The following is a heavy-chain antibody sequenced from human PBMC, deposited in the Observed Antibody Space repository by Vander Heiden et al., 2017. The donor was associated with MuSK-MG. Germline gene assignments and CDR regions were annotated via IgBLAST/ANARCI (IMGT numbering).Heavy chain of an antibody. D-gene: IGHD3-10*01. Sequence: EVQLVESGGGLVQPGGSLRLSCAASGFTFSSYNMNWVRQAPGKGLEWVSFISSSSSTIYDADSVKGRFTISRDNAKNSLYLQMNSLSAEDTAVDDGAVRRGVPGGFDFWGQGTLGTVSS. CDR3: AVRRGVPGGFDF. V-gene: IGHV3-48*04. J-gene: IGHJ4*02. CDR2: ISSSSSTI. CDR1: GFTFSSYN.